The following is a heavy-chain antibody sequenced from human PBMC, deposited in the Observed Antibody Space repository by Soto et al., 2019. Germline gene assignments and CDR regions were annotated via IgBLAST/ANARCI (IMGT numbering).Heavy chain of an antibody. D-gene: IGHD2-15*01. CDR3: ARPHCSGGSCDLGGFDN. Sequence: SVKVSCKASGGTFSTYGINWVRQAPGQGLEWMGGVIPIFSTANYAQKFQGRVTITADESTSTAYMKLSSLKSEDTAMYYCARPHCSGGSCDLGGFDNWGQGTLVTVSS. CDR2: VIPIFSTA. V-gene: IGHV1-69*13. J-gene: IGHJ4*02. CDR1: GGTFSTYG.